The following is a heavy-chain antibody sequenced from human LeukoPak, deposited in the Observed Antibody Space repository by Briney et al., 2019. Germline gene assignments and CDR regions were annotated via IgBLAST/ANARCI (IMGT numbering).Heavy chain of an antibody. Sequence: SETLSLTCTVSGGSISDYYLSWIRQPAGKGLEWVGRFYTSGSTLYNPSLKSRVTISIDKSKNQFSLKLRSVTAADTAMYYCARDSSGSGWYVVDYWGQGTLVTVSS. CDR1: GGSISDYY. J-gene: IGHJ4*02. D-gene: IGHD6-19*01. CDR2: FYTSGST. CDR3: ARDSSGSGWYVVDY. V-gene: IGHV4-4*07.